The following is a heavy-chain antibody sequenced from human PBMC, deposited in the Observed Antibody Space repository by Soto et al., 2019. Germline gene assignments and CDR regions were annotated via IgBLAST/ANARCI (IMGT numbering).Heavy chain of an antibody. Sequence: GSGPTLVNPTQTLTLTCTFSGFSLSTSGMCVSWIRQPPGKALEWLARIDWDDDKYYSTSLKTRLTISKDTSKNQVVLTMTNMDLLDTATYYCARTPHGIAEADYWGQGTLVTVSS. D-gene: IGHD6-13*01. J-gene: IGHJ4*02. V-gene: IGHV2-70*11. CDR3: ARTPHGIAEADY. CDR1: GFSLSTSGMC. CDR2: IDWDDDK.